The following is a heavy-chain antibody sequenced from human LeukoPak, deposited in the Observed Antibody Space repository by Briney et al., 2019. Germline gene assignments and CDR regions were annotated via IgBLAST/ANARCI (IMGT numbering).Heavy chain of an antibody. Sequence: SGPTLVKPTQTLTLTCTFSGFSLSTTGVGVGWIRQPPGRALECHALIYWNDDKRYSSSLKSRLTITKDTSKNQVVLTMTNMDPVDTATYYCTHSQGNNNYGGYFDYWGQGTLVTVSS. CDR2: IYWNDDK. J-gene: IGHJ4*02. D-gene: IGHD4-17*01. CDR1: GFSLSTTGVG. V-gene: IGHV2-5*01. CDR3: THSQGNNNYGGYFDY.